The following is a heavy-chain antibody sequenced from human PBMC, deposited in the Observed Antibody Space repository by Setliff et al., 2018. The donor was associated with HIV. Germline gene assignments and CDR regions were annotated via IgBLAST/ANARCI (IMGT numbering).Heavy chain of an antibody. J-gene: IGHJ4*02. Sequence: PSETLSLTCTVSGGSISSGYYWGWVRQPPEKGLEWIGSFYHSGSTYYNPSLKSRVTISVDTSKNQLSLKVTSVTAADTAVYYCVRPRGDYGDDGMFFDYWGQGTLVTVSS. CDR1: GGSISSGYY. CDR3: VRPRGDYGDDGMFFDY. D-gene: IGHD4-17*01. CDR2: FYHSGST. V-gene: IGHV4-38-2*02.